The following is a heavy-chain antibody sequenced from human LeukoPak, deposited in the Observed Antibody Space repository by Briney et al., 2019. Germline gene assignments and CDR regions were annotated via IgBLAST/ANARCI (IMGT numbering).Heavy chain of an antibody. CDR1: GYTFTGYY. J-gene: IGHJ5*02. Sequence: GASGKVSCKASGYTFTGYYMHWVRQAPGQGLEWMGWINPNSGGTNYAQKFQGRVTMTRDTSISTAYMELSRLRSDDTAVYYCARDTPLKFETAGTINWFDPWGQGTLVTVSS. CDR3: ARDTPLKFETAGTINWFDP. CDR2: INPNSGGT. D-gene: IGHD6-13*01. V-gene: IGHV1-2*02.